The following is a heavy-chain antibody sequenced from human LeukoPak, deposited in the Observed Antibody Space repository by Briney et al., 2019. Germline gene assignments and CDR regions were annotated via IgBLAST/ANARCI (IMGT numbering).Heavy chain of an antibody. CDR2: IYTSGST. CDR1: GGSFSGYY. V-gene: IGHV4-59*10. D-gene: IGHD5-24*01. Sequence: SETLSLTCAVYGGSFSGYYRSWIRQPPGKGLEWIGRIYTSGSTNYNPSLKSRVTISVDTSKNHFSLKLNSVTAADTAVYYCARLRFLEGYNLFDAFDIWGQGTMVTVSS. J-gene: IGHJ3*02. CDR3: ARLRFLEGYNLFDAFDI.